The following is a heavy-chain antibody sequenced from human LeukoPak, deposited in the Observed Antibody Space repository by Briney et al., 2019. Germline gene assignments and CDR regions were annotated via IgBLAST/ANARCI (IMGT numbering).Heavy chain of an antibody. J-gene: IGHJ4*02. CDR1: GGSISSSSYY. CDR3: ARHYGGYSYGIFDY. V-gene: IGHV4-39*01. D-gene: IGHD5-18*01. Sequence: PSETLSLTCTVSGGSISSSSYYWGWIRQPPGKGLEWIGSIYYSGSTYYNPSLKSRVTISVDTSKNQFSLKLSSVTAADTALYYCARHYGGYSYGIFDYWGQGTLVTVSS. CDR2: IYYSGST.